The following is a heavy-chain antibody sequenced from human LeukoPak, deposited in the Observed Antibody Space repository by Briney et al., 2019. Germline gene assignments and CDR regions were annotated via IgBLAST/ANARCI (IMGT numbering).Heavy chain of an antibody. D-gene: IGHD3-22*01. CDR3: ARDLSSGYYAGWFDP. CDR2: IYTSGIT. J-gene: IGHJ5*02. V-gene: IGHV4-39*07. CDR1: GGSISSSSYY. Sequence: SETLSLXCTVSGGSISSSSYYWGWIRQPPGKGLEWIGSIYTSGITNYNPSLKSRVTMSVDTSKNQFSLKLSSVTAADTAVYYCARDLSSGYYAGWFDPWGQGTLVTVSS.